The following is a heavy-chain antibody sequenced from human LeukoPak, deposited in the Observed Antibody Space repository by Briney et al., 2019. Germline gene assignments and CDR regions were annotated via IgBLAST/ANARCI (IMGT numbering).Heavy chain of an antibody. V-gene: IGHV3-7*01. CDR2: INQDGSEK. J-gene: IGHJ5*02. D-gene: IGHD4-17*01. CDR3: AKDPEPYGDYINWFDP. Sequence: GGSLRLSCEVSGFTFSSYWMSWVRQAPGKGLEWVANINQDGSEKYYVDSVKGRFTISRDNSKNTLYLQMNSLRAEDTAVYYCAKDPEPYGDYINWFDPWGQGTLVTVSS. CDR1: GFTFSSYW.